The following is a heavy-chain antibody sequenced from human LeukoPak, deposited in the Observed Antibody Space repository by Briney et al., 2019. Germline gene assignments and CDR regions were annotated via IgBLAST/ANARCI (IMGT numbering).Heavy chain of an antibody. CDR3: ARADSGGNARYFQH. CDR2: INHSGST. D-gene: IGHD6-19*01. J-gene: IGHJ1*01. V-gene: IGHV4-34*01. Sequence: SETLSLTCAVYGGSFSGYQWSWIRLPPGKGLEWIGEINHSGSTNHNPSLKSRVTISVDTSKNQFSLKLSSVTAADTAVYYCARADSGGNARYFQHWGQGALVTVFS. CDR1: GGSFSGYQ.